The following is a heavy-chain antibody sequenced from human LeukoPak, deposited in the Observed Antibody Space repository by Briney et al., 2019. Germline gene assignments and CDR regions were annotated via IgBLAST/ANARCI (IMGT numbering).Heavy chain of an antibody. V-gene: IGHV3-21*01. CDR1: GFTFSSYG. J-gene: IGHJ4*02. CDR3: AREGLTTVTTFDY. CDR2: ISSSSSYI. Sequence: GGSLRLSCAASGFTFSSYGMNWVRQAPGKGLEWVSSISSSSSYIYYADSVKGRFTISRDNAKNSLYLQMNSLRAEDTAVYYCAREGLTTVTTFDYWGQGTLVTVSS. D-gene: IGHD4-17*01.